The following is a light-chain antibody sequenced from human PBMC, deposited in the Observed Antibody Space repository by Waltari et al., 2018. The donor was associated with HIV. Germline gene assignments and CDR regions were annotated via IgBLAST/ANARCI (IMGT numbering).Light chain of an antibody. J-gene: IGLJ1*01. Sequence: QSALTQPASVSGSPRQSITISCTGTSSDVGGYKYVSWDQQHPGKAPKLMIYAVSNPPSGLSCRFAGSTSGNPASLTISVFRADADADYYCISYPSSGTPYAFAAGTKVTGL. CDR3: ISYPSSGTPYA. V-gene: IGLV2-14*03. CDR1: SSDVGGYKY. CDR2: AVS.